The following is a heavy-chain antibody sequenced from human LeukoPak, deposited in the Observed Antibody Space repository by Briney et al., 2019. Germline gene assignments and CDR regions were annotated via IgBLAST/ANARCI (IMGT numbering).Heavy chain of an antibody. CDR1: GFTFSSYA. D-gene: IGHD6-19*01. CDR2: IRRNGGST. V-gene: IGHV3-64*02. CDR3: ATVYSGCLFSEFDY. J-gene: IGHJ4*02. Sequence: GGSLRLSCAASGFTFSSYAMHWVRQAPGKGLEYVSDIRRNGGSTYYADSVKGRFTISRDNSKNTLYLQMGSLRAEDMAVYYCATVYSGCLFSEFDYWGQGTLVTVSS.